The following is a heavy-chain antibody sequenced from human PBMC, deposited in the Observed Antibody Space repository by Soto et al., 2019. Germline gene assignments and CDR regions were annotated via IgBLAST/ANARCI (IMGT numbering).Heavy chain of an antibody. CDR2: IKSKTDGGTT. D-gene: IGHD6-25*01. J-gene: IGHJ6*03. Sequence: GGSLRLSCAASGFTFSNAWMSWVRQAPGKGLEWVGRIKSKTDGGTTDYAAPVKGRFTISRDDSKNTLYLQMNSLKTGDTAVYYCTTEELGPTEAKGTRPKKYYYYYYYMDVWGKGTTVTVSS. CDR1: GFTFSNAW. CDR3: TTEELGPTEAKGTRPKKYYYYYYYMDV. V-gene: IGHV3-15*01.